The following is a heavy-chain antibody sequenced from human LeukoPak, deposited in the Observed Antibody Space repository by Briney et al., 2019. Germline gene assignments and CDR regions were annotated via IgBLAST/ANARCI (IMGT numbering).Heavy chain of an antibody. CDR2: ISSSGSTI. J-gene: IGHJ5*02. CDR1: GFTFSDYY. V-gene: IGHV3-11*01. Sequence: GGSLRLSCAASGFTFSDYYMGWIRQAPGKGLEWVSYISSSGSTIYYADSVKGRFTISRDNAKNSLYLQMNSLRAEDTAVYYCARARIAAAGTVPWFDPWGQGTLVTVSS. D-gene: IGHD6-13*01. CDR3: ARARIAAAGTVPWFDP.